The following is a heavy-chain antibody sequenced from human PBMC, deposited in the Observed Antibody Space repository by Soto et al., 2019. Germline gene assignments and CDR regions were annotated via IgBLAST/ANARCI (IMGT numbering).Heavy chain of an antibody. Sequence: GGSLRLSCAASGFTVSSTYMTWVRQAPGKGLEWISSISSGSSYIYYAGSVKGRFTISRDNAKNSLFLQMNSLRADDTAVYYCARDILSGGAYPDSWGQGTKVTVSS. D-gene: IGHD3-10*01. CDR1: GFTVSSTY. V-gene: IGHV3-21*01. CDR3: ARDILSGGAYPDS. J-gene: IGHJ5*01. CDR2: ISSGSSYI.